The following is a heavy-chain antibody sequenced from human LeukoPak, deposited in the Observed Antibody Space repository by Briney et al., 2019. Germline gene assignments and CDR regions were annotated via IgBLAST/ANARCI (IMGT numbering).Heavy chain of an antibody. V-gene: IGHV3-66*01. CDR1: GFSVSNNF. J-gene: IGHJ4*02. CDR2: IYSGGST. Sequence: GGSLRLSCAASGFSVSNNFVKWVRQAPGKGLEWVSVIYSGGSTYYKDSVKGRFTISRDNSKNTVYLQMNSLGAEDTAVYYCAAYREWGQGTLVTVSS. CDR3: AAYRE. D-gene: IGHD3-16*01.